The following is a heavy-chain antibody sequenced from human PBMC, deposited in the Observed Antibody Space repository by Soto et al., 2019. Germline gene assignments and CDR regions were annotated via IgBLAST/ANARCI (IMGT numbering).Heavy chain of an antibody. J-gene: IGHJ4*02. CDR2: IYHSGST. D-gene: IGHD3-3*01. CDR1: GALISNSNR. V-gene: IGHV4-4*02. Sequence: TCNASGALISNSNRWSWVRQPPGKGLEWIGEIYHSGSTNYNPSLKSRVTISVDKSRNQFSLKLSSVTAADTAVYYCAALGYYDFPWGQGTLVTVS. CDR3: AALGYYDFP.